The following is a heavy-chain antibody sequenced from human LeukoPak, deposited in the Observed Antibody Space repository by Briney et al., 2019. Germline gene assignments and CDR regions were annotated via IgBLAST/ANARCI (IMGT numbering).Heavy chain of an antibody. CDR1: GFTFSSYA. D-gene: IGHD6-19*01. J-gene: IGHJ4*02. CDR2: ISGSSGST. Sequence: GGSQRLSCAASGFTFSSYAMSWVRQAPGKGLEWVSGISGSSGSTYYADSMKGGFTISRDSSKNTLYLQMNSLRAEDAAVYYCVKGRGQWLVPFDYWGQGTLVTVSS. V-gene: IGHV3-23*01. CDR3: VKGRGQWLVPFDY.